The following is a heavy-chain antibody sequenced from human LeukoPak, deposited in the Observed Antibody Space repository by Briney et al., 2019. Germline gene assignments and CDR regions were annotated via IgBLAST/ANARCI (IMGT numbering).Heavy chain of an antibody. V-gene: IGHV4-4*07. D-gene: IGHD1-20*01. Sequence: PSETLSLTCTVSGGSLSSYYWSWLRQPAGKGLEWIGRIYTSGSTNYNPCLKSRVTMSVDTSKNQFSLKLSSVTAADTAVYYCATQHRTNWNDQHWSQGTLVTVSS. CDR2: IYTSGST. J-gene: IGHJ4*02. CDR3: ATQHRTNWNDQH. CDR1: GGSLSSYY.